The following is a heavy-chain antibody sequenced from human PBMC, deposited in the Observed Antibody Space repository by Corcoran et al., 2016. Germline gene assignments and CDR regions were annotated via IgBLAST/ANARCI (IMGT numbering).Heavy chain of an antibody. CDR1: GGSFSGYY. D-gene: IGHD3-22*01. CDR3: ARGAYDSSGYILTDY. CDR2: INHSGST. Sequence: QVQLEQWGAGLLKPSETLSLTCAVYGGSFSGYYWRWNRQPPGKGLEWIGEINHSGSTNYNPSLKSRVNISVDTSKNQFSLKLSSVNAADTAVYYCARGAYDSSGYILTDYWGQGTLVTVSS. J-gene: IGHJ4*01. V-gene: IGHV4-34*01.